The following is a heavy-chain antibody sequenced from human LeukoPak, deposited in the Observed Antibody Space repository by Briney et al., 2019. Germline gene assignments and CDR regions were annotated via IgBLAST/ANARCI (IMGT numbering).Heavy chain of an antibody. CDR3: ARHFDAFDI. CDR2: IYYSGNT. Sequence: SETLSLTCTVSGGSFSGYCWSWIRQPPGKGLEWIGFIYYSGNTNYNPSLKSRVAISLATSKNQFSLTLSSVTAADTAVYYCARHFDAFDIWGPGTMVTVSS. CDR1: GGSFSGYC. J-gene: IGHJ3*02. V-gene: IGHV4-59*08.